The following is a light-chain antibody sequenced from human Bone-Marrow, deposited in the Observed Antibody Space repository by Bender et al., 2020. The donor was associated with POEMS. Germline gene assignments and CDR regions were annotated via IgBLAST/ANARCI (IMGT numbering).Light chain of an antibody. CDR3: AAWDDSLSGNWV. Sequence: QSALTQPRSVSGSPGQSVTISCTGTSSDVGAYNYVSWYQQHPGKAPRLMIYEVSKRPSGVPDRFSGSRSGTSASLAIGGLRSEDEADYYCAAWDDSLSGNWVFGGGTKLTVL. CDR2: EVS. CDR1: SSDVGAYNY. V-gene: IGLV2-11*01. J-gene: IGLJ3*02.